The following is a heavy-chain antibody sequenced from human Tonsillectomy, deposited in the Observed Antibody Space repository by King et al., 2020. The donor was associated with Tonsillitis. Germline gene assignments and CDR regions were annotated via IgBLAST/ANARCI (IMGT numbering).Heavy chain of an antibody. V-gene: IGHV3-30*04. D-gene: IGHD1-26*01. Sequence: VQLVESGGGVVQPGRSLRLSCAASGFTFSSYAMHWVRQGPGKGLEWVAGISYDGSSKHYADSVKGRFTISRDNSKNTVYLQMNSLRAEDTAVYYCARDKESGSFYGYFENWGQGALVTVSS. CDR1: GFTFSSYA. CDR3: ARDKESGSFYGYFEN. J-gene: IGHJ4*02. CDR2: ISYDGSSK.